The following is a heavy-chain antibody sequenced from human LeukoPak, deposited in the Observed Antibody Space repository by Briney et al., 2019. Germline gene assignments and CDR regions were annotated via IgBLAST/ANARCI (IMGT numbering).Heavy chain of an antibody. CDR1: GFTFSSYG. J-gene: IGHJ4*02. CDR2: ISYDGSNK. V-gene: IGHV3-30*18. CDR3: AKDWGSSGYYYAAGLDY. Sequence: HPGGSLRLSCAASGFTFSSYGMHWVRQAPGKGLEWVAVISYDGSNKYYADSVKGRFTISRDNSKNTLYLQMNSLRAEDTAVYYCAKDWGSSGYYYAAGLDYWGQGTLVTVSS. D-gene: IGHD3-22*01.